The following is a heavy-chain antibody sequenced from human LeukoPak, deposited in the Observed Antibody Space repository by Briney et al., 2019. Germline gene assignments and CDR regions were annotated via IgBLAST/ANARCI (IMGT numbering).Heavy chain of an antibody. D-gene: IGHD3-10*01. Sequence: GESLKISCKGSGYSFTSYWIGWVRQMPGKGLEWMGIIYPGDSDTRYSPSFQGQVTISADKSVSTAYLQWSSLKASDTAMYYCARSSPTITMVRGVIIHSPDAFDIWGQGTMVTVSS. CDR3: ARSSPTITMVRGVIIHSPDAFDI. CDR1: GYSFTSYW. J-gene: IGHJ3*02. V-gene: IGHV5-51*01. CDR2: IYPGDSDT.